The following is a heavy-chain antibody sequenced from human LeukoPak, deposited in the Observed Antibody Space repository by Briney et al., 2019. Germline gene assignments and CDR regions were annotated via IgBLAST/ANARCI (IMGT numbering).Heavy chain of an antibody. CDR3: ARDEDCSGGSCYSGGLVY. V-gene: IGHV3-33*01. D-gene: IGHD2-15*01. CDR2: IWYDGSNK. CDR1: GFTFSSYG. J-gene: IGHJ4*02. Sequence: GGSLRLSCAASGFTFSSYGMHWVRQAPGKGLEWVAVIWYDGSNKYYADSVKGRFTISRDNSENTLYLQMNSLRAEDTAVYYCARDEDCSGGSCYSGGLVYWGQGTLVTVSS.